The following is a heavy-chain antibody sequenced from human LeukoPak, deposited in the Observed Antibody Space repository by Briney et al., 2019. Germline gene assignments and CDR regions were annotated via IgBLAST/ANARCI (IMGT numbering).Heavy chain of an antibody. CDR2: INHSGST. V-gene: IGHV4-34*01. CDR1: GGSISSYY. Sequence: SETLSLTCTVSGGSISSYYWSWIRQPPGKGLEWIGEINHSGSTNYNPSLKSRVTISVDTSKNQFSLKLSSVTAADTAVYYCARGRGRIVVVTAILGWFDPWGQGTLVTVSS. J-gene: IGHJ5*02. CDR3: ARGRGRIVVVTAILGWFDP. D-gene: IGHD2-21*02.